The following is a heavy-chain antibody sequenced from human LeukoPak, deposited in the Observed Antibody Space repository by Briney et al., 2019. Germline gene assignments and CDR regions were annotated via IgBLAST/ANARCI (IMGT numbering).Heavy chain of an antibody. J-gene: IGHJ4*02. D-gene: IGHD3-22*01. V-gene: IGHV1-2*02. CDR1: GYTFTSYD. CDR2: INPNSGGT. CDR3: ARDYYDSSGYPPTSKYYFDY. Sequence: ASVKVSCKASGYTFTSYDINWVRQATGQGLEWMGWINPNSGGTNYAQKFQGRVTMTRDTSISTAYMELSRLRSDDTAVYYCARDYYDSSGYPPTSKYYFDYWGQGTLVTVSS.